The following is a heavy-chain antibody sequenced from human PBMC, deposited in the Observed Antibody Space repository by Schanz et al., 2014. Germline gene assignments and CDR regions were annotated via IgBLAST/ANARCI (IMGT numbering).Heavy chain of an antibody. J-gene: IGHJ6*02. CDR2: VHSSGST. V-gene: IGHV4-59*12. CDR3: ARGYGMDV. CDR1: GGSIRGYY. Sequence: QLQLQESGPGLVKPSETLSLTCTVSGGSIRGYYCSWIRQPPGKGLEWIGYVHSSGSTNYNSSLKSRFTISVDTSKNQFSLRLSSVTAADTAVYYCARGYGMDVWGQGTTVTVSS.